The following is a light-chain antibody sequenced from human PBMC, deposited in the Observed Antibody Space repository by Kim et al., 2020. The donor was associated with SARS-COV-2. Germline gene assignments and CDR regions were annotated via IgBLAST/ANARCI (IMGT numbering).Light chain of an antibody. CDR3: QQYNNRWT. CDR2: GAS. CDR1: QSVSGD. V-gene: IGKV3-15*01. J-gene: IGKJ1*01. Sequence: SVSPGERAPLSCRASQSVSGDLAWYQRKPGQAPRLLIYGASTRATGIPARFSGSGSGTEFTLTISSLQSEDFAVYYCQQYNNRWTFGQGTKVDIK.